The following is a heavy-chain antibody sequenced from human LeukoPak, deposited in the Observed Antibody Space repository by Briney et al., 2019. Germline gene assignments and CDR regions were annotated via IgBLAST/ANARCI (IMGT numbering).Heavy chain of an antibody. D-gene: IGHD1-26*01. CDR1: GGSFSGYY. Sequence: SETLSLTCAVYGGSFSGYYWSWIRQPPGKGLEWIGYIYYSGSTNYNPSLKSRVTISVDTSKNQFSLKLSSLTAADTAVYYCARPISYSGSYYFDYWGQGTLVTVSS. CDR3: ARPISYSGSYYFDY. V-gene: IGHV4-59*08. J-gene: IGHJ4*02. CDR2: IYYSGST.